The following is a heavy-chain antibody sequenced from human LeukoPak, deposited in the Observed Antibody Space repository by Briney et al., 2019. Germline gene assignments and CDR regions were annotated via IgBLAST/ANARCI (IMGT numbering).Heavy chain of an antibody. CDR3: AKDGLGVDYGDKYVDY. CDR1: GFTFSSYG. V-gene: IGHV3-30*02. J-gene: IGHJ4*02. CDR2: IRYDGSNK. Sequence: GGSLRLSCAASGFTFSSYGMHWVRQAPGKGLEWVAFIRYDGSNKYYADSVKGRFTISRDNSKNTLYLQMNSLRAEDTAVYYCAKDGLGVDYGDKYVDYWGQGTLVTVSS. D-gene: IGHD4-17*01.